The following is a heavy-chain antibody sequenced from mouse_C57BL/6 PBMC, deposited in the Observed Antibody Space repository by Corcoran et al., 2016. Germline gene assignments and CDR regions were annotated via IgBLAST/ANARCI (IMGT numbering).Heavy chain of an antibody. D-gene: IGHD2-13*01. Sequence: EVQLQQSGPELVKPGASVKISCKTSGYTFTEYYMHWVKQSHGKSLEWIGDINPNNGGTSYNQKFKGKATLTVDKSSSTAYMELRSLTSEDSAVYYCARVTAYWGQGTLVTVSA. CDR3: ARVTAY. CDR1: GYTFTEYY. CDR2: INPNNGGT. V-gene: IGHV1-26*01. J-gene: IGHJ3*01.